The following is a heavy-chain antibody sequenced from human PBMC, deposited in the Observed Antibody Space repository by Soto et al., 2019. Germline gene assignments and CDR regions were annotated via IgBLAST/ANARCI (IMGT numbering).Heavy chain of an antibody. J-gene: IGHJ4*02. Sequence: PSETLSLTCTVSGGSISSGGYYWSWIRQHPGKGLEWIGYIYYSGSTYYNPSLKSRVTISVDTSKNQFSLKLSSVTAADTAVYYCARTYGSGSSEANFDYWGQGTLVTVSS. CDR1: GGSISSGGYY. CDR2: IYYSGST. D-gene: IGHD3-10*01. V-gene: IGHV4-31*03. CDR3: ARTYGSGSSEANFDY.